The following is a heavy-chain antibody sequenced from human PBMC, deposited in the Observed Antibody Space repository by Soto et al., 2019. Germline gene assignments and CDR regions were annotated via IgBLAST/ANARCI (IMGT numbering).Heavy chain of an antibody. CDR1: GFTFSSYG. V-gene: IGHV3-33*03. J-gene: IGHJ5*02. D-gene: IGHD6-13*01. Sequence: PGGSVRLSCAASGFTFSSYGMHWFRQAPGKGLEWVAVIWYDGSNKYYADSVKGRFTISRDNAKNSLYLQMNRLTADDTAVYYCARGPYSSSSSWPYNWFDPWGQGT. CDR2: IWYDGSNK. CDR3: ARGPYSSSSSWPYNWFDP.